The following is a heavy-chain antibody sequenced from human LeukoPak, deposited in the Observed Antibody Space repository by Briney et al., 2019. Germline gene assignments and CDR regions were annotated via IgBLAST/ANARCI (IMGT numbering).Heavy chain of an antibody. D-gene: IGHD6-13*01. CDR2: IRSKPYGGTT. CDR1: GFTFGDYV. CDR3: TTGSATGTGSGY. V-gene: IGHV3-49*04. Sequence: PGRSLRLSCTASGFTFGDYVMNWVRQAPGKGLEWVGFIRSKPYGGTTEYAASVKGRFIISRDDPKTIAYLQMNSLKSEDTAVYYCTTGSATGTGSGYWGQGTLVTVSS. J-gene: IGHJ4*02.